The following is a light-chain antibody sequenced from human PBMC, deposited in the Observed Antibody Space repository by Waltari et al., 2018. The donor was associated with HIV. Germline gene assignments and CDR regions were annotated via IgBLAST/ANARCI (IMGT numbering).Light chain of an antibody. V-gene: IGLV1-51*01. CDR2: DNN. CDR1: NSHIGNGY. Sequence: QSVLTQPPSVSAAPGEKVTISCSASNSHIGNGYVSWYQHLPGAAPRLLIYDNNKRPSGSPDRFSGSKSGTAATLDITGLQTGDEADYYCGTWDRTLSGGVFGGGTKLTVL. J-gene: IGLJ3*02. CDR3: GTWDRTLSGGV.